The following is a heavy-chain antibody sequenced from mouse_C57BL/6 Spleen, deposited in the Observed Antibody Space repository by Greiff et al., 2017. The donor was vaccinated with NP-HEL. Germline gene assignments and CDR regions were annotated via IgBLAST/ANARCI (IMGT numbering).Heavy chain of an antibody. D-gene: IGHD2-3*01. CDR3: AREGYDPYAMDY. CDR1: GYAFSSYW. Sequence: QVQLQHSGAELVKPGASVKISCKASGYAFSSYWMNWVKQRPGKGLEWIGQIYPGDGDTNYKGKFKGKATLTADKSSSTAYMQLSSLTSEDSAVYCCAREGYDPYAMDYWGQGTSVTVSS. J-gene: IGHJ4*01. V-gene: IGHV1-80*01. CDR2: IYPGDGDT.